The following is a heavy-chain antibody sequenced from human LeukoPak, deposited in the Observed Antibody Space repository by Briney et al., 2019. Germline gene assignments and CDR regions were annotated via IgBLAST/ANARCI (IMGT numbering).Heavy chain of an antibody. D-gene: IGHD6-6*01. CDR1: GFTFSSYA. J-gene: IGHJ6*02. Sequence: GGSLRLSCAASGFTFSSYAMHWVRQAPGKGLEWVAVISYDGSNKYYADSVKGRFTISRDNSKNTLYLQMNSLRAEDTAVYHCARDIVVARRYYYYGMDVWGQGTTVTVSS. V-gene: IGHV3-30-3*01. CDR2: ISYDGSNK. CDR3: ARDIVVARRYYYYGMDV.